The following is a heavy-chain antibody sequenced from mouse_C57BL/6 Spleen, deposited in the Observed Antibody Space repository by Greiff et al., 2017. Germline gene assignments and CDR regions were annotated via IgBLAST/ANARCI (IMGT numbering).Heavy chain of an antibody. J-gene: IGHJ4*01. CDR1: GYAFSSSW. V-gene: IGHV1-82*01. CDR3: ARRSYYDGSSYVESAMDY. CDR2: IYPGDGDT. Sequence: VQLQQSGPELVKPGASVKISCKASGYAFSSSWMNWVKQRPGKGLEWIGRIYPGDGDTNYNGKFKGKATLTADKSSSTAYMQLSSLTSEDSAVYFCARRSYYDGSSYVESAMDYWGQGTSVTVSA. D-gene: IGHD1-1*01.